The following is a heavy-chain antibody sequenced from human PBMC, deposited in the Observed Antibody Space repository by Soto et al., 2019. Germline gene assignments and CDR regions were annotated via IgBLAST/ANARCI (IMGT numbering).Heavy chain of an antibody. J-gene: IGHJ4*02. CDR3: ASGYDSSVKDY. CDR1: GYSSRSVSY. V-gene: IGHV4-38-2*01. Sequence: PSDSLTITCAVYGYSSRSVSYWGWIRQPPGKGLEWIGSIYHSGSTYYNPSLKSRVTISVDTSKNQFYLKLSSVTAADTAVYYCASGYDSSVKDYWGQGTLVTVS. D-gene: IGHD3-22*01. CDR2: IYHSGST.